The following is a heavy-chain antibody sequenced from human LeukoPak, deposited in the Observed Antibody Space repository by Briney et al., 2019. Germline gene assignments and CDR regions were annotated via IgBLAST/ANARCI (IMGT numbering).Heavy chain of an antibody. CDR3: ASSGLEDCSGGSCLDY. V-gene: IGHV4-34*01. D-gene: IGHD2-15*01. CDR1: GGSFSGYY. CDR2: INHSGST. Sequence: PSETLSLTCAVYGGSFSGYYWSWIRQPPGKGLEWIGEINHSGSTNYNPSLKSRVTISVDTSKNQFSLKLSSVTAADTAVYYCASSGLEDCSGGSCLDYWGREPWSPSPQ. J-gene: IGHJ4*02.